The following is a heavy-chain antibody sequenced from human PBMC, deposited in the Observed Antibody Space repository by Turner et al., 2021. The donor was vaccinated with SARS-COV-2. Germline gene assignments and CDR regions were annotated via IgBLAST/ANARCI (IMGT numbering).Heavy chain of an antibody. D-gene: IGHD3-10*01. CDR2: ISVSGCST. V-gene: IGHV3-23*01. J-gene: IGHJ5*02. CDR3: AKDPLSSRDGFDP. Sequence: EVQLLESGGGLIQPGGSLRLSCVASGFTFSSYAMSWVRQAPGKGLEWVSSISVSGCSTYFADFVKGRFTISRDNFKNILYLQMNSLRAEDTAVYYCAKDPLSSRDGFDPWGQGTLVTVSS. CDR1: GFTFSSYA.